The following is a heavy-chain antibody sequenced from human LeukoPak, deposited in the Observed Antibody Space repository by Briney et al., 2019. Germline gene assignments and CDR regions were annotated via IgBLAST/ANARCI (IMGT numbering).Heavy chain of an antibody. V-gene: IGHV3-23*01. CDR3: SKHPNGDSVGTFDM. Sequence: GGSLILSCAASGFTLRNYGMSWVRRAPGKGLEGVSFISGNGFRTDYAESERVRFTISSDNSKNTVCLQMNGLRVEDRSGYYCSKHPNGDSVGTFDMWGQGTMVTVSS. CDR2: ISGNGFRT. CDR1: GFTLRNYG. J-gene: IGHJ3*02. D-gene: IGHD1-1*01.